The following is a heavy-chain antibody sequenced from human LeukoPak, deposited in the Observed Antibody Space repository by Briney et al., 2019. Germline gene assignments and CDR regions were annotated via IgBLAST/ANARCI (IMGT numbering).Heavy chain of an antibody. Sequence: GASVKVSCKASGYAFTSYGISWVRQAPGQGLECMGWISAYNGNTNYAQKLQGRVTMTTDTSTSTAYMELRSLRSDDTAVYYCARDGSRTFWSGFANFDYWGQGTLVTVSS. V-gene: IGHV1-18*01. D-gene: IGHD3-3*01. J-gene: IGHJ4*02. CDR1: GYAFTSYG. CDR2: ISAYNGNT. CDR3: ARDGSRTFWSGFANFDY.